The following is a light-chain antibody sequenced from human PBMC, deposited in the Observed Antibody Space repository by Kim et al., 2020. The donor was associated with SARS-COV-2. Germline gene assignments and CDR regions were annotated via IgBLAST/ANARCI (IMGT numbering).Light chain of an antibody. J-gene: IGKJ5*01. CDR1: QDIKNY. V-gene: IGKV1-33*01. CDR3: QQYDFLPIT. Sequence: ASVGDRVTMSCRASQDIKNYLNWYQQKPGKAPKVLIHDASNLETGVPSRFSGGGDGTDFTLTISSLQPEDIAIYHCQQYDFLPITFGQGTRLEVK. CDR2: DAS.